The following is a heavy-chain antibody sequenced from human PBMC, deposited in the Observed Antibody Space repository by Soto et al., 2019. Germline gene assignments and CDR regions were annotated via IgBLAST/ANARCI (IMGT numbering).Heavy chain of an antibody. CDR1: GFTFSSYE. CDR2: ISSSGSTI. CDR3: ARDQSVASPFDI. J-gene: IGHJ3*02. V-gene: IGHV3-48*03. D-gene: IGHD5-12*01. Sequence: AGSLTLSCAAPGFTFSSYEMNWVRQAPGKGLEWVSYISSSGSTIYYADSVKGRFTISRDNAKNSLYLQMNSLRAEDTAVYYCARDQSVASPFDIWGQGTMVTVSS.